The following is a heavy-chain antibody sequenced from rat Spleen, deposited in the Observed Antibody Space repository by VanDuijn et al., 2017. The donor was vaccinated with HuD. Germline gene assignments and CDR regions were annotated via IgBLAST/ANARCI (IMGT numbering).Heavy chain of an antibody. V-gene: IGHV5-7*01. CDR2: ISYDGSST. J-gene: IGHJ4*01. CDR3: ARRRNSGYYVMDA. Sequence: EVQLVESGGGLVQPGRSLKLSCAASGFTFSDYNMAWVRQAPKKGLEWVATISYDGSSTYYRDSVKGRFTISRDNAKSTLYLQMDSLRSEDTATYYCARRRNSGYYVMDAWGQGASVTVSS. CDR1: GFTFSDYN. D-gene: IGHD4-3*01.